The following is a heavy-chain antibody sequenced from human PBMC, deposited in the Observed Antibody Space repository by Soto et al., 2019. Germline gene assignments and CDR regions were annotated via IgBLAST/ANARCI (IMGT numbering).Heavy chain of an antibody. D-gene: IGHD2-2*01. J-gene: IGHJ6*02. CDR1: GYTFTSYA. Sequence: QVQLVQSGSELKKPGASVKVSCKASGYTFTSYAMNWVRQAPGQGLERMGWINTNTGNPTYAQGFTGRFVFSLDTSVSTAYLQICSLKAEDTAVYYCARAGEDCSSTSCPNYYYYGMDVWGQGTTVTVSS. CDR3: ARAGEDCSSTSCPNYYYYGMDV. CDR2: INTNTGNP. V-gene: IGHV7-4-1*01.